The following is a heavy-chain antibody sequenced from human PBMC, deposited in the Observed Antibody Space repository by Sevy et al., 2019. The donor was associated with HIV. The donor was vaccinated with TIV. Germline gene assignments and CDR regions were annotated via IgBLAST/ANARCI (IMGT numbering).Heavy chain of an antibody. CDR2: INSDGSST. Sequence: GGSLRLSCAASGFTFSSYWMHWVRQAPGKGLVWVSRINSDGSSTSYADSVKGRFTISRDNAKNTLYLQMNSLRAEDTAVYYCARGLKSAYCSSTSCYYYYCMDVWGQGTTVTVSS. V-gene: IGHV3-74*01. J-gene: IGHJ6*02. CDR1: GFTFSSYW. CDR3: ARGLKSAYCSSTSCYYYYCMDV. D-gene: IGHD2-2*01.